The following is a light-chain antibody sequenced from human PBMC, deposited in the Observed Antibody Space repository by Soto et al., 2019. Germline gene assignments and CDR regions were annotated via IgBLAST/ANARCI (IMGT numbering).Light chain of an antibody. J-gene: IGKJ1*01. V-gene: IGKV1-5*03. CDR2: KTS. Sequence: DILMTQSPSFLSASVGDIVTITCRASQSISTWVAWYQQKPGKAPKLLIYKTSSLESGVPSRFRGSGSGTEFTPTISSLQPDDFATYYCQHYNSYSEAFGQGTKVDIK. CDR1: QSISTW. CDR3: QHYNSYSEA.